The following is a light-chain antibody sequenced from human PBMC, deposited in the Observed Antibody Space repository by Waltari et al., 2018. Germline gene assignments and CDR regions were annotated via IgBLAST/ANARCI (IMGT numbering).Light chain of an antibody. CDR3: HQYYDTLWT. CDR1: TSIFDSYENKNY. Sequence: DIVLTQSPASLAASLGERATIKCKSNTSIFDSYENKNYLGWYQQKPGQAPNLLIYWASAREPGVPDRFSGSGSGTDFTLTITSVQAEDVAVYYCHQYYDTLWTFGQGTTVEIK. J-gene: IGKJ1*01. CDR2: WAS. V-gene: IGKV4-1*01.